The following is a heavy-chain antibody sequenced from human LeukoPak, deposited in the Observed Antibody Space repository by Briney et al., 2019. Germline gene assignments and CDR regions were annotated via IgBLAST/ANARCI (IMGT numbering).Heavy chain of an antibody. CDR3: ARDAAYYYGSGSYRNGIDY. Sequence: SETLSLTCTVSGGSINSYYWSWIRQSAGKGLEWIGRIYTSGPTNYKPSLKSRVTMSVDTSKNQFSLNLSSVTAADTAAYYCARDAAYYYGSGSYRNGIDYWGQGALVIVSS. V-gene: IGHV4-4*07. J-gene: IGHJ4*02. CDR1: GGSINSYY. CDR2: IYTSGPT. D-gene: IGHD3-10*01.